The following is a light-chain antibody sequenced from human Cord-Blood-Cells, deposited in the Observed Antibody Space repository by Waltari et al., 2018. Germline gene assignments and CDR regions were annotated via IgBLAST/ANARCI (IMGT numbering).Light chain of an antibody. CDR1: SIRSYH. Sequence: SSELTQDPAVSVALGQTVRIKCPGGSIRSYHASLTQQKPGQAPVLVIYGKNNRPSGIPDRFSGSSSGNTASLTITGAQAEDEADYYCNSRDSSGNHVVFGGGTKLTVL. CDR2: GKN. J-gene: IGLJ2*01. CDR3: NSRDSSGNHVV. V-gene: IGLV3-19*01.